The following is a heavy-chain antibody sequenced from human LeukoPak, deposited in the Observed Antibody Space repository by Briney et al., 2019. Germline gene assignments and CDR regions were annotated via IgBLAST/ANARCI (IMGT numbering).Heavy chain of an antibody. CDR1: GFTFSKYW. CDR3: AKDIFFGVD. J-gene: IGHJ4*02. CDR2: INSDGSST. Sequence: PGGSLRLSCAASGFTFSKYWMHWVRQAPGKGLVWVSRINSDGSSTSYADSVKGRFTISRDNSKNSLYLQMNSLRTEDTALYYCAKDIFFGVDWGQGTLVTVSS. V-gene: IGHV3-74*01. D-gene: IGHD3-10*01.